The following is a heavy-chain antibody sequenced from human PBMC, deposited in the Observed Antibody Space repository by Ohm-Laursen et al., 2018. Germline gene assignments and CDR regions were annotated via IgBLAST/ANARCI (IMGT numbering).Heavy chain of an antibody. CDR1: DYTFTSNG. CDR2: ISVYNGNT. CDR3: ARDLYNYDYGRDGIDP. D-gene: IGHD3-16*01. J-gene: IGHJ5*02. V-gene: IGHV1-18*01. Sequence: GASVKVSCKASDYTFTSNGISWVRQAPGQGLEWMGWISVYNGNTNYAQKFQGRVTMTTDTSTSTAYMELRSLRSDDTAVYYCARDLYNYDYGRDGIDPWGQGTLVTVSS.